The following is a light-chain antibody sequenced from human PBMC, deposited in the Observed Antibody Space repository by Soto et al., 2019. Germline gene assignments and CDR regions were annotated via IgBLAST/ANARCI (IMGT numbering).Light chain of an antibody. J-gene: IGLJ3*02. CDR2: SNN. V-gene: IGLV1-47*02. CDR1: SSNIGSNY. CDR3: AAWDDSLSGRLV. Sequence: QSVLNQPPSASGTPGQRVTISCSGSSSNIGSNYVYWYQQLPGTAPKLLIYSNNQRPSGVPDRFSGSKSGTSASLAISGLRSEDEADYYCAAWDDSLSGRLVFGGGTKLTVL.